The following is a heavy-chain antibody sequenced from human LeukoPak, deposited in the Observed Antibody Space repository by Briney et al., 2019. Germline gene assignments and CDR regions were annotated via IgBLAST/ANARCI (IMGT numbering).Heavy chain of an antibody. J-gene: IGHJ4*02. D-gene: IGHD1-26*01. CDR2: ISGSGSNT. CDR3: AKAIVGVSGLGY. Sequence: PGGSLRLSCAASGFTFSDYYMSWIRQAPGKGLEWVSAISGSGSNTYYADSVKGRFTISRDTSKNTLYLQVNSLRAEDTALYYCAKAIVGVSGLGYWGQGTLVTVSS. V-gene: IGHV3-23*01. CDR1: GFTFSDYY.